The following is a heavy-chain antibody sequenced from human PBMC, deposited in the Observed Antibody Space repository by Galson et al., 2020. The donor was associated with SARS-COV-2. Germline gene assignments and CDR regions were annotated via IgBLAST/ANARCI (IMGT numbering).Heavy chain of an antibody. J-gene: IGHJ5*02. D-gene: IGHD6-13*01. CDR1: GGSIRSHY. CDR3: ARDRGIAAAAKCWFDP. Sequence: SQTLSLTCTVSGGSIRSHYWSWIRQPAGKGLEWIGRIYSTDSTTYNPSLKSRVTMSADTSKNQFSLKLRSVTAADTAVYYCARDRGIAAAAKCWFDPWGQGTLVTVSS. CDR2: IYSTDST. V-gene: IGHV4-4*07.